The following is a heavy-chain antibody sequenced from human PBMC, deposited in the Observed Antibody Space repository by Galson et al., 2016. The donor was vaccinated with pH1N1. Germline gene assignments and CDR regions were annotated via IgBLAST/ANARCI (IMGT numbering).Heavy chain of an antibody. V-gene: IGHV1-18*04. CDR1: GYDFINSG. CDR3: ARSGGSDMDV. D-gene: IGHD2-15*01. J-gene: IGHJ6*02. CDR2: ISVYDGKT. Sequence: SVKVSCKASGYDFINSGVNWVRQAPGQGLVWMGWISVYDGKTVYAEKVQGRVTMTTDTSTNTAYMEVRSLKSDDTAVYYCARSGGSDMDVWGQGTTVTVSS.